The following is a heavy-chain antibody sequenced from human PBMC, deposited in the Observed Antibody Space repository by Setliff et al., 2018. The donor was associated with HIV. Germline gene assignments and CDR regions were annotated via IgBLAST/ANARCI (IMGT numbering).Heavy chain of an antibody. CDR3: ARKDDYGDYFDY. CDR2: IIPIFGTA. D-gene: IGHD4-17*01. Sequence: ASVKVSCKASGGTFSSYAISWVRQAPGQGLEWMGGIIPIFGTANYAQKFQGRVTITADESTSTAYMELSSLRSEDTAVYYCARKDDYGDYFDYWGQGTLVTVSS. J-gene: IGHJ4*02. V-gene: IGHV1-69*13. CDR1: GGTFSSYA.